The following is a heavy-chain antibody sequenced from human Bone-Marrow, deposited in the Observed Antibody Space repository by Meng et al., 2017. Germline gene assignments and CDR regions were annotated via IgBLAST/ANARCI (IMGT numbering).Heavy chain of an antibody. D-gene: IGHD2-21*01. Sequence: QVQVQQWGAGLLKPSETLSLTCAFYGGPFSAYDWSWIRQPPGKGLEWLGQINHSGSTNDHPSLKSRVTISIDTSRNQLSLKLSSVTAADTAVYYCRLAYCMGDCVDYWGQGTLVTVSS. CDR2: INHSGST. CDR3: RLAYCMGDCVDY. CDR1: GGPFSAYD. V-gene: IGHV4-34*01. J-gene: IGHJ4*02.